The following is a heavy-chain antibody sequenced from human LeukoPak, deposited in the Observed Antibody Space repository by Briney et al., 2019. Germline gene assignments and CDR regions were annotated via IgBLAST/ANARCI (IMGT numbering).Heavy chain of an antibody. Sequence: SETLSLTCTVSGDSIRSYYWSWTRQPPGKGLEWIGYIYYNGNTNYNPSLKSRVTISVDTSKSQFSLKLNSVSAADTPVYYCARGLVAWSDSPTPVEVDYWGQGTLVTVSS. V-gene: IGHV4-59*01. J-gene: IGHJ4*02. CDR2: IYYNGNT. D-gene: IGHD2-8*02. CDR3: ARGLVAWSDSPTPVEVDY. CDR1: GDSIRSYY.